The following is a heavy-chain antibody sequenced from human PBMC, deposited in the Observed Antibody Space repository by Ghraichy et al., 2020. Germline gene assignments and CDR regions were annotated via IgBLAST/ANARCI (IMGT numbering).Heavy chain of an antibody. J-gene: IGHJ4*02. CDR2: IYYSGST. CDR1: GGSISSYY. V-gene: IGHV4-59*01. D-gene: IGHD6-13*01. CDR3: ARELNIAAAGGGFDY. Sequence: SQTLSLTCTVSGGSISSYYWSWIRQPPGKGLEWIGYIYYSGSTNYNPSLKSRVTISVDTSKNQFSLTLSSVTAADTAVYYCARELNIAAAGGGFDYWGQGTLVTVSS.